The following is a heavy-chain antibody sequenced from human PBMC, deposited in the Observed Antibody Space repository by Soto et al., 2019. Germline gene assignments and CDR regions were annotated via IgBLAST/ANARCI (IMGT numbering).Heavy chain of an antibody. J-gene: IGHJ6*02. Sequence: GESLKISCKGSGYSFTSYWIGWVRQMPGKGLEWMGIIYPGDSDTRYSPSFQGQVTISADKSISTAYLQWSSLKDSDTAMYYCARPRLGGQLVLRGMEDGGHGTMVTVSS. CDR2: IYPGDSDT. D-gene: IGHD6-13*01. CDR3: ARPRLGGQLVLRGMED. V-gene: IGHV5-51*01. CDR1: GYSFTSYW.